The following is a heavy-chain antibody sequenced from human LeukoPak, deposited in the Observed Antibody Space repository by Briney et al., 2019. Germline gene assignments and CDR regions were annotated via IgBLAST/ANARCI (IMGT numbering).Heavy chain of an antibody. V-gene: IGHV4-59*08. CDR3: ARHEVSSWYVS. D-gene: IGHD6-13*01. CDR1: GGSISSYY. J-gene: IGHJ4*02. Sequence: SETLSLTCTVSGGSISSYYWSWIRQPPGKGLEWIGYIYYSGSTNYNPSLKSRVTISVDTSKNQFSLKLSSVTAADTAVYYCARHEVSSWYVSWGQGTLVTVSS. CDR2: IYYSGST.